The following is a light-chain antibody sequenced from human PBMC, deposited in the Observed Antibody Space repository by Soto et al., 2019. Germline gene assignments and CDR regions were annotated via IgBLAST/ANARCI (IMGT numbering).Light chain of an antibody. J-gene: IGKJ4*01. CDR1: QSVGRS. CDR3: QQYDNWPSVT. CDR2: GTS. V-gene: IGKV3-15*01. Sequence: EFVLTQSPGTLSLSPGERATLSCRASQSVGRSLAWYQQKPGQAPRLLIYGTSARATGIPATLSGSGSGTEFTLTISSLQSEDFAIYYCQQYDNWPSVTFGGGTKVDIK.